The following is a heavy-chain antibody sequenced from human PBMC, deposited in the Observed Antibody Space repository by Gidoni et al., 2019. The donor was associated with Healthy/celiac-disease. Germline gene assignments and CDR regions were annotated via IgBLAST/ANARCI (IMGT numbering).Heavy chain of an antibody. J-gene: IGHJ4*02. Sequence: EVQLVESGGGLVKPGGSLRLSCAASGFTFSCHSMNWVRQAPGKGLEWVSSISSSSSYIYYADSVKGRFTISRDNAKNSLYLQMNSLRAEDTAVYYCARDSADCSGGSCYDYWGQGTLVTVSS. V-gene: IGHV3-21*01. CDR3: ARDSADCSGGSCYDY. D-gene: IGHD2-15*01. CDR2: ISSSSSYI. CDR1: GFTFSCHS.